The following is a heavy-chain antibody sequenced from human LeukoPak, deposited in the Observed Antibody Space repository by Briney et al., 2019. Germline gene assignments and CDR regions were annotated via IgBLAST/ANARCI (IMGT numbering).Heavy chain of an antibody. CDR1: GFSISNSA. CDR2: IIGSSGST. CDR3: AKGAYDYIEMGYFDY. Sequence: GGSLRLSCAASGFSISNSAMSWVRQAPGKGLEWVSLIIGSSGSTFYADSVKGQFTISRDNSKNTLFLQMSSLRAEDTAVYYCAKGAYDYIEMGYFDYWGQGTLVTVSS. J-gene: IGHJ4*02. V-gene: IGHV3-23*01. D-gene: IGHD5-12*01.